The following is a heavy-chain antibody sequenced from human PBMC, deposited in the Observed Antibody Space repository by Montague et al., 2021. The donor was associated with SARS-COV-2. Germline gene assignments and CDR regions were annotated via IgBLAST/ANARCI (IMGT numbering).Heavy chain of an antibody. CDR2: ITSSSSHL. CDR3: AREHNYDSGRRDGFDI. D-gene: IGHD3-10*01. J-gene: IGHJ3*02. Sequence: SLRLSCAASGFTFSDYYMSWIRQAPGKGLEWVSHITSSSSHLYYADSVKGRFTISRDNAKNSLYLQMNSLRAEDTAVYYCAREHNYDSGRRDGFDIWGQGTVVTVSS. CDR1: GFTFSDYY. V-gene: IGHV3-11*01.